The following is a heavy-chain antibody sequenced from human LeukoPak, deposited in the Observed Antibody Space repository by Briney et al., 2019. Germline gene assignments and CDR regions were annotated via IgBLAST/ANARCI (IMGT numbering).Heavy chain of an antibody. D-gene: IGHD4-17*01. J-gene: IGHJ4*02. CDR3: ARDAYYGDYDPFDY. CDR1: GFTFSSYS. V-gene: IGHV3-48*04. CDR2: ISSSSSTI. Sequence: PGGSLRLSCAASGFTFSSYSMNWVRQAPGKGLEWVSYISSSSSTIYYADSVKGRFTISRDNAKNSLYLQMNSLRAEDTAVYYCARDAYYGDYDPFDYWGQGTLVTVSS.